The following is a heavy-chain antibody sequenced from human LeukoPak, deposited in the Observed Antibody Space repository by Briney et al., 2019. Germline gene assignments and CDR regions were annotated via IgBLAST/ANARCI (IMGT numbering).Heavy chain of an antibody. CDR3: ARIPGDY. CDR1: GFTFSSYS. V-gene: IGHV3-21*01. J-gene: IGHJ4*02. D-gene: IGHD2-2*02. Sequence: PGGSLRLSCVASGFTFSSYSMNWVRQAPGKGLEWVSSISSSGSHIYYADSVKGRFTISRDNAKNSLYLQMNSLRAEDTAVYYCARIPGDYWGQGTLVTVSS. CDR2: ISSSGSHI.